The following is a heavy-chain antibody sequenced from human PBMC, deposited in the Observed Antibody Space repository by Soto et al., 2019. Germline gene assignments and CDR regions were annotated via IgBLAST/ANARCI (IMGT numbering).Heavy chain of an antibody. CDR3: ASGGAGSGPFTWELPDL. CDR2: ITPFNGDV. V-gene: IGHV1-45*02. CDR1: GNTFTYRY. J-gene: IGHJ5*02. D-gene: IGHD1-26*01. Sequence: QMQLVQSGAEVKKAGYSVTVSCKALGNTFTYRYLHWVRQAPGQALEWMGWITPFNGDVHYAQKFQERLTITTDRSINTAYMRMSSLRSDDTAMYYCASGGAGSGPFTWELPDLWGQGTLVTVSS.